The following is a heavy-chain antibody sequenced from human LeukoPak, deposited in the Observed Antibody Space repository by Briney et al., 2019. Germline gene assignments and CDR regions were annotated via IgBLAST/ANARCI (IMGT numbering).Heavy chain of an antibody. CDR1: GFTFSNYA. CDR2: ILGSGGST. V-gene: IGHV3-23*01. CDR3: AKWGDNDVLTGYYVPDY. D-gene: IGHD3-9*01. Sequence: GASLRLSCAASGFTFSNYAMSWVRQAPGKRLEWVSAILGSGGSTYYADSVKGRFTVSRDNSKSTLYLQMNSLRAEDTALYCCAKWGDNDVLTGYYVPDYWGQGTLVTVSS. J-gene: IGHJ4*02.